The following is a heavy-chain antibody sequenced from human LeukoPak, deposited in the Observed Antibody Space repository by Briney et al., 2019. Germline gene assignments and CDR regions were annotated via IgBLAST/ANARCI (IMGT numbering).Heavy chain of an antibody. CDR2: ISGSGGST. CDR3: AKRSSSGWYPAAFDI. Sequence: PGGSLRLSCAASGFTFSSYAMSWVRQAPGKGLEWVSAISGSGGSTYYADSVKGRFTISRDNSKNTLYLQTNSLRAEDTAVYYCAKRSSSGWYPAAFDIWGQGTMVTVSS. V-gene: IGHV3-23*01. D-gene: IGHD6-19*01. CDR1: GFTFSSYA. J-gene: IGHJ3*02.